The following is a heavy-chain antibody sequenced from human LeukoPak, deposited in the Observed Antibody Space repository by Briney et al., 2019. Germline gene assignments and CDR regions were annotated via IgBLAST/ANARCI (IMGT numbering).Heavy chain of an antibody. Sequence: SETLSLTCTVSGASIRRNNCLWIRQPPGKGLEYIGYLYHGGTDYNPSLKSRVTMSVDTSKNQLSLKLSSVTAADTAVYYCARAAGHCSGTSCYPEYFQYWGQGTLVTVSS. V-gene: IGHV4-59*12. D-gene: IGHD2-2*01. CDR2: LYHGGT. J-gene: IGHJ1*01. CDR1: GASIRRNN. CDR3: ARAAGHCSGTSCYPEYFQY.